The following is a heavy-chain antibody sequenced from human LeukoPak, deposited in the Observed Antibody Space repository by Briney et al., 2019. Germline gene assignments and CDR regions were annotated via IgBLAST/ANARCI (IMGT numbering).Heavy chain of an antibody. CDR3: AKDFRIGYSAHFDY. Sequence: PGGSLRLSCSASGFTFSTYAMHWVRQAPGKGLEFVSGIYENGGTTYYADSVKGRFSISRDNSKNTLYLQMDSLRGEDTAVYYCAKDFRIGYSAHFDYWGQGALVTVSS. CDR1: GFTFSTYA. D-gene: IGHD2-21*01. J-gene: IGHJ4*02. V-gene: IGHV3-64*04. CDR2: IYENGGTT.